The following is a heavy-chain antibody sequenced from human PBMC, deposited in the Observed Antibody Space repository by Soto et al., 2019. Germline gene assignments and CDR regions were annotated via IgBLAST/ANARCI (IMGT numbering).Heavy chain of an antibody. D-gene: IGHD3-9*01. CDR2: IIPIFGTA. CDR1: GGTFSSYA. V-gene: IGHV1-69*13. CDR3: ARDHDDILTGYYRWFDP. J-gene: IGHJ5*02. Sequence: ASVKVSCKASGGTFSSYAISWVRQAPGQGLEWMGGIIPIFGTANYAQKFQGRGTITADESTSTAYMELSSLRSEDTAVYYCARDHDDILTGYYRWFDPWGQGTLVTVSS.